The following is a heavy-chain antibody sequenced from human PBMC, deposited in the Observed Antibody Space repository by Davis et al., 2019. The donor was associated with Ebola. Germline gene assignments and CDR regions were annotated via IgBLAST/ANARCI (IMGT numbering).Heavy chain of an antibody. J-gene: IGHJ5*01. CDR1: GYSFASYD. Sequence: ASVKVSCKASGYSFASYDINWVRQATGQGLEWMGWMNPNSGNTGYAQKFQGRVTMTRDTSISTAYMDLSSLTSEDTAVYYCARSRTVTTGEFGFWGQGALVTVS. V-gene: IGHV1-8*01. CDR2: MNPNSGNT. D-gene: IGHD4-17*01. CDR3: ARSRTVTTGEFGF.